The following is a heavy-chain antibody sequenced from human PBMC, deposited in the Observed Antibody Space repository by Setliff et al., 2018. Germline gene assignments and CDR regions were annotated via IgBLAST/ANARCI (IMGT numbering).Heavy chain of an antibody. CDR3: AALPNLQLRWTERVPY. D-gene: IGHD4-17*01. J-gene: IGHJ4*02. CDR2: IIPIFGTA. CDR1: GGTFSSYA. Sequence: VASVKVSCKASGGTFSSYAISWVRQAPGQGLEWMGGIIPIFGTANYAQKFQGRVTITTDESTSTAYMELSSLRSEDTAVYYCAALPNLQLRWTERVPYWGQGTLVTVSS. V-gene: IGHV1-69*05.